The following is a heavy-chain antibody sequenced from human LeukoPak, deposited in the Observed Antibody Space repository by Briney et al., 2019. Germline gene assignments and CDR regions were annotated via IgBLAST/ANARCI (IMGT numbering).Heavy chain of an antibody. Sequence: ASVKVSCKAFGYTFTSNYMHWVRQAPGQGPEWMGVISPSGGSTTYAQKFQGRVTLTRDMSTSTDYLELSSLRSEDTALYYCAYRDGWGHGTLVTVSS. CDR1: GYTFTSNY. V-gene: IGHV1-46*01. J-gene: IGHJ4*01. D-gene: IGHD5-24*01. CDR3: AYRDG. CDR2: ISPSGGST.